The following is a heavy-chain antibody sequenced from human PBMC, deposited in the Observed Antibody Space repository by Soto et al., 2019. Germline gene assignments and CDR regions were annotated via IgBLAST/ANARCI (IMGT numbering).Heavy chain of an antibody. CDR2: IYSGGDT. V-gene: IGHV3-53*02. Sequence: EVQLVETGGGLIQPGGSLRLSCAASGFTVSSNYMSWVRQPPGKGLEWVSIIYSGGDTYYADSVKGRFTISRDSSKNTLYLQMNNLRADETAVYYCARGDPFAVWGQGTLVTVSS. J-gene: IGHJ4*02. CDR1: GFTVSSNY. CDR3: ARGDPFAV.